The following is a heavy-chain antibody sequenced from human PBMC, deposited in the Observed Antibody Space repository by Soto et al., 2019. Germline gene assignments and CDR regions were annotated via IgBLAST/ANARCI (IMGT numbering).Heavy chain of an antibody. CDR3: ARGERSGSYTDY. D-gene: IGHD1-26*01. Sequence: PGGSLRLSCAASGFTFSSYAMHWVRQAPGKGLEWVAVISYDGVNKYYADSVKGRFTISRDNSKNTLYLQMNSLRAEDTAVYYCARGERSGSYTDYWGQGTLVTVSS. CDR1: GFTFSSYA. CDR2: ISYDGVNK. J-gene: IGHJ4*02. V-gene: IGHV3-30*04.